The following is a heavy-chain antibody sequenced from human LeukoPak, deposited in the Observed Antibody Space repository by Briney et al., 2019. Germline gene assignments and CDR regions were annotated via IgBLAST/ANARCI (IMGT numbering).Heavy chain of an antibody. D-gene: IGHD5-12*01. CDR1: GYRFTSYW. Sequence: ESLKISCKGSGYRFTSYWIAWVRQMPGKGLEWMGIIYPGDSETRYSPSFQGQVTISADKSISTAYVQWSSLKASDTAMYYCARSFDSGYDQPVDYWGQGTLVTVSS. CDR3: ARSFDSGYDQPVDY. J-gene: IGHJ4*02. CDR2: IYPGDSET. V-gene: IGHV5-51*01.